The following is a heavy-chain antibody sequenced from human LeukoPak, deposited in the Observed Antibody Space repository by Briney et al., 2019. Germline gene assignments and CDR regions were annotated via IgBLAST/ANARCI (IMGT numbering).Heavy chain of an antibody. CDR2: INGGSGNT. CDR1: GYTFTDYT. V-gene: IGHV1-3*01. Sequence: GASVKVSCKASGYTFTDYTMHWLRQAPGQRLDWMRWINGGSGNTKYSPEFQGRVTITRVTSASTAYMELSSLRSEDTAVYYCANPRYDSSGYYYVDWGQGTLVTVSS. D-gene: IGHD3-22*01. CDR3: ANPRYDSSGYYYVD. J-gene: IGHJ4*02.